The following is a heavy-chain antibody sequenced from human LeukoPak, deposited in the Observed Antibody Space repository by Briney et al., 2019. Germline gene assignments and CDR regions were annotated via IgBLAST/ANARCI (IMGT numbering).Heavy chain of an antibody. D-gene: IGHD1-26*01. CDR1: GFTFSNYA. Sequence: GGSLRLSGVASGFTFSNYAMSWVRLAPGRGLEWVSVISGSGLTTFYADSVKGRFTISRDNSKNTLYLQMNSLRAEDTAVYYCAKERREQSRDNYFDYWGQGTLVTVSS. CDR2: ISGSGLTT. J-gene: IGHJ4*02. V-gene: IGHV3-23*01. CDR3: AKERREQSRDNYFDY.